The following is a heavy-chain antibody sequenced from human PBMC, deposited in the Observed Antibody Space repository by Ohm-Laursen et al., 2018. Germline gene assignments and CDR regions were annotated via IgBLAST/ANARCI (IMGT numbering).Heavy chain of an antibody. CDR1: GFTFSGYA. CDR3: PKGRSGGAGHGNWFES. V-gene: IGHV3-23*01. J-gene: IGHJ5*01. D-gene: IGHD3-10*01. CDR2: ATGSGRST. Sequence: GSLRVSCSASGFTFSGYAMSWVRQGPETGLEWVSVATGSGRSTYYTDSVKGRCSISRDNSKNPLYLQMTSLRVEDTAVYYCPKGRSGGAGHGNWFESWGQGALVIVSS.